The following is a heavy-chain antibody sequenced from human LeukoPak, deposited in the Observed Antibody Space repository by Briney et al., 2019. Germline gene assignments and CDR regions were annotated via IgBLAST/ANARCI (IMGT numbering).Heavy chain of an antibody. CDR2: ISDSGSFI. CDR1: GFTFSNYE. CDR3: AALIIGRPFDY. Sequence: GGSLRLSCATSGFTFSNYEMTWVRQAPGKGLEWISYISDSGSFIDYADSAKGRFTISRDNAKDSLDLQMNNLRAEDTAVYYCAALIIGRPFDYWGQGTLVIVSS. D-gene: IGHD1-26*01. V-gene: IGHV3-48*03. J-gene: IGHJ4*02.